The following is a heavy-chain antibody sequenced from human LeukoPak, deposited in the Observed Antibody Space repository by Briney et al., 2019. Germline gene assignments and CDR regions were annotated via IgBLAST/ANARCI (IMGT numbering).Heavy chain of an antibody. CDR1: GFTFSSYS. Sequence: GGSLRLSCAASGFTFSSYSMNWVRQAPGKGLEWVSSISSSSSYIYYADSVKGRFTISRDNAKNSLYLQMNSLRAEDTAVYYCARGALAAAGTWFGPWGQGTLVTVSS. J-gene: IGHJ5*02. CDR2: ISSSSSYI. CDR3: ARGALAAAGTWFGP. D-gene: IGHD6-13*01. V-gene: IGHV3-21*01.